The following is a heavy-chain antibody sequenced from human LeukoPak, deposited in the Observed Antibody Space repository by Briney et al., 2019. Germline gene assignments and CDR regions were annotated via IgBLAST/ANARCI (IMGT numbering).Heavy chain of an antibody. CDR2: ISSSSAYI. J-gene: IGHJ6*02. Sequence: GGSLRLSCAASGFTFSTYNINWVRQAPGKGLEWVSSISSSSAYIFYADSVKGRFTISRDNAKNSLYLQINSLRAEDTAVYYCARAGMRIVEAGTGGYYYYGMDVWGQGTTVTVSS. V-gene: IGHV3-21*01. CDR1: GFTFSTYN. D-gene: IGHD6-13*01. CDR3: ARAGMRIVEAGTGGYYYYGMDV.